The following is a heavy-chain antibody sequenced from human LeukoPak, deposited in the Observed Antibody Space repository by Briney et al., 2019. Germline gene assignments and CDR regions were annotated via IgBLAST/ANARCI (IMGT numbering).Heavy chain of an antibody. V-gene: IGHV3-66*02. D-gene: IGHD3-10*01. CDR3: ARVSGVNWFDP. Sequence: GGSLRLSCAASGFTVSSNYMSWVRQAPGKGLEWVSVIYSGGSTYYAGSVKGRFTISRDNSKNTLYLQMNSLRAEDTAVYYCARVSGVNWFDPWGQGTLVTVSS. J-gene: IGHJ5*02. CDR2: IYSGGST. CDR1: GFTVSSNY.